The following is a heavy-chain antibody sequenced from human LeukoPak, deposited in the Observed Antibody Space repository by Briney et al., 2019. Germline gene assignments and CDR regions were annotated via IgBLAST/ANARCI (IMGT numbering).Heavy chain of an antibody. J-gene: IGHJ4*02. Sequence: GGSLRLSCAASGFIFSDYWMHWVRPGPGKGLVWVSRIMSDGSSTSYAESVKGRFTISRDNAKNTVYVHMNSLREEDTAVYYCARGGRYAYFLDYWGQGTLVTVSS. V-gene: IGHV3-74*01. CDR2: IMSDGSST. D-gene: IGHD3-16*01. CDR3: ARGGRYAYFLDY. CDR1: GFIFSDYW.